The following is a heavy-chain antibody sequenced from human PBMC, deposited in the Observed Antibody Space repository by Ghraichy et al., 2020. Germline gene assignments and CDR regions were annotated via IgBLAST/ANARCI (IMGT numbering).Heavy chain of an antibody. V-gene: IGHV3-9*01. D-gene: IGHD3-10*01. CDR2: VRWSGNRI. Sequence: GGSLRLSCAASGPTLHDYAMHWVRQAPGKGLEWVSGVRWSGNRIYYADSVRGRFTASRDNTKNSLYLQMNSLRPEDTAVYYCTKDTNRGGAGYWGQGTLVPVSS. J-gene: IGHJ4*02. CDR1: GPTLHDYA. CDR3: TKDTNRGGAGY.